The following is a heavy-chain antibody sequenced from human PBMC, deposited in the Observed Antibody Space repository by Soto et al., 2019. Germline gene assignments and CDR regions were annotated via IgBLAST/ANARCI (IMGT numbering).Heavy chain of an antibody. CDR3: AKVPYGSDPYGMDV. J-gene: IGHJ6*02. CDR1: GFTFSSYA. D-gene: IGHD3-10*01. Sequence: PGGSLRLSCAASGFTFSSYAMHWVRQAPGKGLEWVAVISYDGSNKYYADSVKGRFTISRDNSKNTLYLQMNSLRAEDTAVYYCAKVPYGSDPYGMDVWGQGTTDTVSS. CDR2: ISYDGSNK. V-gene: IGHV3-30-3*01.